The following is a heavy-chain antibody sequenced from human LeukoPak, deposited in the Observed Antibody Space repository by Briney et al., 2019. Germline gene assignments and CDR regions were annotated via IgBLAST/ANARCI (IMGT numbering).Heavy chain of an antibody. J-gene: IGHJ6*01. CDR3: AKDPVEDYGDYAAYANYGMDV. CDR1: GFTFDDYA. CDR2: ISGGGGCT. V-gene: IGHV3-43*02. Sequence: PGGSLRLSCAASGFTFDDYAMHWVRQAPGKGLEWVSFISGGGGCTYYADSVKGRFTISRDNGKNSLYLQMNSLRTAGTALYYCAKDPVEDYGDYAAYANYGMDVWGQGTTVTVSS. D-gene: IGHD4-17*01.